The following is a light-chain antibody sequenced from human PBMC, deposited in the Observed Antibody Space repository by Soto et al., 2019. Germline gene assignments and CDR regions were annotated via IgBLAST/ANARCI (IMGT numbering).Light chain of an antibody. Sequence: EIVLTQSPGTLSLSPGERATLSCRASQSVSSSYLAWYQQKPGQAPRLLIYGASSRATGIPDRFSGSGSGTDFTLTIRGLEHEDYGSSQFTFGPGTKVDIK. CDR1: QSVSSSY. V-gene: IGKV3-20*01. CDR2: GAS. CDR3: T. J-gene: IGKJ3*01.